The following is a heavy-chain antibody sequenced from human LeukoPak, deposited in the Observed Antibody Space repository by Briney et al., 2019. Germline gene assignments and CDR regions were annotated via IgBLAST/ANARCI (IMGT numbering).Heavy chain of an antibody. Sequence: PGESLKISCKGSGXKFIAYWIAWVRQMPGKGLEWMGIIYPGDSDTRYSPSFQGQVTISADKSISTAYLQWSSLKASDTAMYYCARQGRFGYCSSTSCYPLDYWGQGTLVTVSS. CDR3: ARQGRFGYCSSTSCYPLDY. CDR2: IYPGDSDT. V-gene: IGHV5-51*01. J-gene: IGHJ4*02. D-gene: IGHD2-2*03. CDR1: GXKFIAYW.